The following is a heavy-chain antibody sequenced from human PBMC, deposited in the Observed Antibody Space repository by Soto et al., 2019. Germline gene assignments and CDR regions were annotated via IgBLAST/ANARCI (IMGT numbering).Heavy chain of an antibody. V-gene: IGHV1-2*02. Sequence: QVQLVQSGAAVKKPGASVKVSCKDSGYTFTGYYMHWVRQAPGQGLEWMGWINTNSGGTNYAQKFQGRVTITRDTSISAADMELSRMRSDDTAVYYCASLGQWLVRGWFDPWGQGTLVTVSS. CDR2: INTNSGGT. J-gene: IGHJ5*02. D-gene: IGHD6-19*01. CDR3: ASLGQWLVRGWFDP. CDR1: GYTFTGYY.